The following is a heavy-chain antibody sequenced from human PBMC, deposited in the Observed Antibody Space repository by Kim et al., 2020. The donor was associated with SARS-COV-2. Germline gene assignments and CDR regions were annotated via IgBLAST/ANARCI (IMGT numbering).Heavy chain of an antibody. CDR3: ARDHGYSYGTIYYYYGMGV. D-gene: IGHD5-18*01. J-gene: IGHJ6*02. Sequence: GRFTISRDNAKNSLYLQMNSLRAEDTAVYYCARDHGYSYGTIYYYYGMGVWGQGTTVTVSS. V-gene: IGHV3-11*06.